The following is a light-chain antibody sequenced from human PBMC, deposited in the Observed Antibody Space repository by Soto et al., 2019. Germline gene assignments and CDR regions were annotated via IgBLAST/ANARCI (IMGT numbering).Light chain of an antibody. CDR3: NSYTSSSTDV. V-gene: IGLV2-14*01. J-gene: IGLJ1*01. Sequence: QSALTQPASVSGAPGQSSTISCTGTTSDVGRYNYVSWYQQHPAKAPKLIIYDVSNRPSGVSNRFSGSKAGNTASLTISGLQAEDEADYYCNSYTSSSTDVFGTGTKVTVL. CDR1: TSDVGRYNY. CDR2: DVS.